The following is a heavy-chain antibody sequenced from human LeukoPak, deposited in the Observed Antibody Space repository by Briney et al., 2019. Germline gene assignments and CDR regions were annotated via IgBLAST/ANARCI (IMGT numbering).Heavy chain of an antibody. CDR1: GGSVSSGSYY. Sequence: PSETLSLTCTVSGGSVSSGSYYWSWIRQPPGKGLEWIGYIYYSGSTNYNPSLKSRVTISVDTSKNQFSLKLSSVTAADTAVYYCAAVVPAVMGYFDYWGQGTLVTVSS. D-gene: IGHD2-2*01. CDR3: AAVVPAVMGYFDY. CDR2: IYYSGST. V-gene: IGHV4-61*01. J-gene: IGHJ4*02.